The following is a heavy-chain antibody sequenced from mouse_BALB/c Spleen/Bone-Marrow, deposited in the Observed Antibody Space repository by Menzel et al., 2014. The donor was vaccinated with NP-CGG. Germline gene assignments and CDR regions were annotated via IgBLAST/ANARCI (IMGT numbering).Heavy chain of an antibody. J-gene: IGHJ1*01. CDR3: ARTGTDWYFDV. CDR1: GYTFSSYC. D-gene: IGHD4-1*01. CDR2: ILPGSGST. V-gene: IGHV1-9*01. Sequence: SGAELVKPGGSVKKSCKATGYTFSSYCIEGGKERPGHGPEWVGEILPGSGSTNYNEKFKGKATFTADTSSNTAYMQLSSLTSEDSAVYYCARTGTDWYFDVWGAGTTVTVSS.